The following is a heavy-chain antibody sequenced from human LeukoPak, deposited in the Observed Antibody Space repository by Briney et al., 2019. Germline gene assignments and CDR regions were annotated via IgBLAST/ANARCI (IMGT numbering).Heavy chain of an antibody. CDR3: ARRELRFLEWLGKEYYYMDV. Sequence: SETLPLTCTVSGGSISSSSYYWGWIRQPPGKGLEWIGSIYYSGSTYYNPSLKSRVTISVDTSKNQFSPKLSSVTAADTAVYYCARRELRFLEWLGKEYYYMDVWAKGPRSPSP. D-gene: IGHD3-3*01. CDR2: IYYSGST. CDR1: GGSISSSSYY. J-gene: IGHJ6*03. V-gene: IGHV4-39*01.